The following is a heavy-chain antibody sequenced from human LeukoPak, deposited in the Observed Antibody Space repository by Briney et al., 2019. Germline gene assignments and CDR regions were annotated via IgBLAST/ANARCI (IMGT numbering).Heavy chain of an antibody. CDR3: ARGGYCSSTSCYPTFYFDY. V-gene: IGHV3-33*01. D-gene: IGHD2-2*01. CDR1: GFTFSSYG. CDR2: IWYDGSNK. Sequence: RSLRLSCAASGFTFSSYGMHWVRQAPGKGLEWVAVIWYDGSNKYYADSVKGRFTISRDNSKNTLYLQMNSLRAEDTAVYYCARGGYCSSTSCYPTFYFDYWGQGTLVTVSS. J-gene: IGHJ4*02.